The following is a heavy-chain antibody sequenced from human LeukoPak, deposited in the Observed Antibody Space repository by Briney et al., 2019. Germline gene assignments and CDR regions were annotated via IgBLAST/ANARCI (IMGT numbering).Heavy chain of an antibody. J-gene: IGHJ5*02. CDR1: GGSISGYY. V-gene: IGHV4-4*08. CDR3: AQRQGPVSGTYDYFDP. CDR2: INSNGYS. D-gene: IGHD1-26*01. Sequence: PGETLSLTCTVSGGSISGYYATWIRQSPGQGLEWIGYINSNGYSNYYPALRRRRPISVNPYNNQFSLTVTTMTAADTATDYCAQRQGPVSGTYDYFDPWGQGALVTVSS.